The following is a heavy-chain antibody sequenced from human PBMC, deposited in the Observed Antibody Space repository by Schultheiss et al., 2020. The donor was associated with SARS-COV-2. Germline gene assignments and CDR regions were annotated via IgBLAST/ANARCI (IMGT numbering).Heavy chain of an antibody. Sequence: ASVKVSCKASGYTFTSYGISWVRQAPGQGLEWMGWISAYNGNTNYAQKLQGRVAMTTDTSTSTAYMELRSLRSDDTAVYYCARDYYEAAAGGGAFDIWGQGTMVTVSS. CDR2: ISAYNGNT. CDR1: GYTFTSYG. D-gene: IGHD6-13*01. CDR3: ARDYYEAAAGGGAFDI. J-gene: IGHJ3*02. V-gene: IGHV1-18*01.